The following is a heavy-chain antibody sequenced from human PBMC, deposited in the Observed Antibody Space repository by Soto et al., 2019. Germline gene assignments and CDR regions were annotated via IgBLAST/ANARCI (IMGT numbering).Heavy chain of an antibody. D-gene: IGHD3-3*02. V-gene: IGHV3-30*14. J-gene: IGHJ3*01. CDR2: MPYAGATE. Sequence: QVRLVESGGGVVQPGTSLRLSCAASGFTFSDYVIHWVRQSAGKGLEWVASMPYAGATEYYADSVKGRFTMSRDNSKRALSLQMNSLRPDDTAVYYCARVRLSIAVNDALDVWGQGTTVTVSS. CDR3: ARVRLSIAVNDALDV. CDR1: GFTFSDYV.